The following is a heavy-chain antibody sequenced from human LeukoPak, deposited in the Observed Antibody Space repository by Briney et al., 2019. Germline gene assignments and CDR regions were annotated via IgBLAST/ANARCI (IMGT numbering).Heavy chain of an antibody. J-gene: IGHJ4*02. CDR2: ISYDGSNK. CDR1: GFTFSSYA. V-gene: IGHV3-30-3*01. CDR3: ARERGYDY. D-gene: IGHD5-18*01. Sequence: GRSLRLSCAASGFTFSSYAMHWVRQAPGKGLEWVAVISYDGSNKYYADSVKGRFTISRDNSKNTLYLQMNSLRAEDTAVYYCARERGYDYWGQGILVTVSS.